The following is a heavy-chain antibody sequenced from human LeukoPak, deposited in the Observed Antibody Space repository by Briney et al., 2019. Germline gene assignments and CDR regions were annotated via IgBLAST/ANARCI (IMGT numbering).Heavy chain of an antibody. Sequence: PGGSLRLSCAASGFTFSSYSMNWVRQAPGKGLEWVSYISSSSSTIYYADSVKGRFTISRDNAKNSLYLQMNSLRAEDTAVYYCARDGGGVLRFLEWLFYFDYWGQGTLVTVSS. CDR3: ARDGGGVLRFLEWLFYFDY. CDR1: GFTFSSYS. V-gene: IGHV3-48*04. D-gene: IGHD3-3*01. CDR2: ISSSSSTI. J-gene: IGHJ4*02.